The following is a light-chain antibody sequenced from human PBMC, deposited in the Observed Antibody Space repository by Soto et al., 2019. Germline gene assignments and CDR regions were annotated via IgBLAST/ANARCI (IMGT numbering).Light chain of an antibody. V-gene: IGKV3-20*01. J-gene: IGKJ2*01. CDR2: VAS. CDR3: QQYGTSPLYT. Sequence: EIVLTQSPDTLSLSPGERATLSCRASQSVSSTYLAWYQQKPVQAPRLLIYVASSRATGIPDRFSGSGSWTDFTLTISRLEPDDFAVDYCQQYGTSPLYTFGQGTKLEIK. CDR1: QSVSSTY.